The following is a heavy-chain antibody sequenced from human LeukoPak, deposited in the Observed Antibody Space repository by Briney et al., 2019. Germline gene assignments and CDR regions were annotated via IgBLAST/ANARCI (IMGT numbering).Heavy chain of an antibody. D-gene: IGHD4-17*01. CDR1: GYTFTSYA. V-gene: IGHV1-3*01. Sequence: ASVKVSCKASGYTFTSYAMHWVRQAPGQRLEWMGWINAGNGNTKYPQKFQGRVTITRDTSASTAYMELSSLRSEDTAVYYCARVGTDYGDYNDYWGQGTLVTVSS. J-gene: IGHJ4*02. CDR3: ARVGTDYGDYNDY. CDR2: INAGNGNT.